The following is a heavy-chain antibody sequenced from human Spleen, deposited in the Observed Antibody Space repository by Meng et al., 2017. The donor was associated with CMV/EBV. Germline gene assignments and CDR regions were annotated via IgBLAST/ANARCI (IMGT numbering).Heavy chain of an antibody. Sequence: GESLKISCAASGFAFSSYALHWVRRAPGKGLEWVSAIGTGGDTYYADSVMGRFTISRDNAKKSLYLQMNSLIAEDMAVYYCASGALRPWSDFWGQGTTVTVSS. CDR1: GFAFSSYA. D-gene: IGHD3-3*01. J-gene: IGHJ6*02. CDR2: IGTGGDT. CDR3: ASGALRPWSDF. V-gene: IGHV3-47*01.